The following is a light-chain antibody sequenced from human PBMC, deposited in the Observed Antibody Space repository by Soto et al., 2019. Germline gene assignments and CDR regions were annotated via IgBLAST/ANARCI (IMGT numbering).Light chain of an antibody. CDR3: GTWDSSLSVLV. J-gene: IGLJ1*01. CDR2: DNN. V-gene: IGLV1-51*01. CDR1: SSNIGNNY. Sequence: QSALTQPRSVSGSPGQKVTISCSGSSSNIGNNYVSWYQQLPGTAPKLLIYDNNKRPSGIPDRFSGSKSGTSATLGITGLQTGDEADYYCGTWDSSLSVLVFGTGTKLTVL.